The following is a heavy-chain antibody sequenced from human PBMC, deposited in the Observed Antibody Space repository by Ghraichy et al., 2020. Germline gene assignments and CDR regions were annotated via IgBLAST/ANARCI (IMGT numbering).Heavy chain of an antibody. D-gene: IGHD6-19*01. CDR1: RFSFSSFG. Sequence: GESLNISCAASRFSFSSFGMSWVRQAPGKGLEWVSAISDSGVYTYYADSVKGRFTISRDNSKNTLYLQMNSLRAEDTAVYYCAKDPRIGLAGSSAFDIWGQGTMVTVSS. J-gene: IGHJ3*02. CDR2: ISDSGVYT. CDR3: AKDPRIGLAGSSAFDI. V-gene: IGHV3-23*01.